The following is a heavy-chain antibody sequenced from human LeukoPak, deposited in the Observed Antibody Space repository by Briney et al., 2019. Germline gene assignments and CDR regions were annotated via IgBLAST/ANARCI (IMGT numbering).Heavy chain of an antibody. J-gene: IGHJ5*02. Sequence: SGGSLRLSCAASGFSFSTYGMHWVRQAPGKGLEWVAVIWSDGSNKYYADSVKGRFTISRDNPDNVVYLQMNSLRAEDTAVYYCARVAVAGPTGWFDPWGQGTLVTVSS. CDR2: IWSDGSNK. D-gene: IGHD6-13*01. V-gene: IGHV3-33*01. CDR1: GFSFSTYG. CDR3: ARVAVAGPTGWFDP.